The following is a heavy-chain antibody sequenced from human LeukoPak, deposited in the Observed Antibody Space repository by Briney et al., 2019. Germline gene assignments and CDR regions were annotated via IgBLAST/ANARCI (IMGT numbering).Heavy chain of an antibody. J-gene: IGHJ3*02. CDR2: IIPFFGTA. V-gene: IGHV1-69*05. CDR1: GGTFSSYA. Sequence: ASVKVSCKASGGTFSSYAISWVRQAPGQGLEWMGGIIPFFGTANYAQKLQGRVTMTTDTSTSTAYMELRSLRSDDTAVYYCAREFGYYDSSGYYPRLHDAFDIWGQGTMVTVSS. CDR3: AREFGYYDSSGYYPRLHDAFDI. D-gene: IGHD3-22*01.